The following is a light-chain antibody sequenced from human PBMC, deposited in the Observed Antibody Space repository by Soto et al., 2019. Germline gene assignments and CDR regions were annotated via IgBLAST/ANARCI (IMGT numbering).Light chain of an antibody. CDR1: QSVSID. V-gene: IGKV3-15*01. CDR2: GAS. Sequence: EIVMTQSPATEPVSPWERVTLSCRASQSVSIDLAWYQQKPGQAPRLLIYGASTRATDIPPSFTGSGSGTEFSLTISSLQSEDIGVYYCQQYNKWPQTFGQGTTVDIK. CDR3: QQYNKWPQT. J-gene: IGKJ1*01.